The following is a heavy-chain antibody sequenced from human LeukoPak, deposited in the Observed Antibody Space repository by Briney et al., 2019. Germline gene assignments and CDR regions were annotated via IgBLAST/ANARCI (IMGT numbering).Heavy chain of an antibody. CDR3: ARQTETQMADY. CDR1: GGSFSGYY. CDR2: INHSGST. V-gene: IGHV4-34*01. D-gene: IGHD2-8*01. Sequence: PSETLSLTCAVYGGSFSGYYWSWIRQPPGKGLEWIGEINHSGSTNYNPSLKSRVAISVDTSKNQFSLKLSSVTAADTAVYYCARQTETQMADYWGQGTLLTVSS. J-gene: IGHJ4*02.